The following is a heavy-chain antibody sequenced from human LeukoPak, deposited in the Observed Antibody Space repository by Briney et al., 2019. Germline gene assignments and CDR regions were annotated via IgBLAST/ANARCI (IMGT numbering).Heavy chain of an antibody. CDR3: ARWITMIVGGYYCDY. CDR1: AYTFTGYY. J-gene: IGHJ4*02. V-gene: IGHV1-2*06. D-gene: IGHD3-22*01. Sequence: VASVKVSCKASAYTFTGYYMHWVRQAPGQGLDWMGRINPNRGGTNYAQKCQGRVTTTRDTSTSTAYMELSRLRSDDTAVYYCARWITMIVGGYYCDYWGQGTLVTVSS. CDR2: INPNRGGT.